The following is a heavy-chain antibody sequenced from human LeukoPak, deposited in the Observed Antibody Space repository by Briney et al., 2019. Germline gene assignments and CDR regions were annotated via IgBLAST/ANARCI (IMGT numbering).Heavy chain of an antibody. Sequence: ASVKVSCKASGYTLTGYYMHWVRQAPGQGLEWMGWINPNSGGTNYAQKFQGRVTMTRDTPISTAYMELSRLRSDDTAVYYCARSRATERGYSYGYWGQGTLVTVSS. CDR3: ARSRATERGYSYGY. J-gene: IGHJ4*02. CDR2: INPNSGGT. D-gene: IGHD5-18*01. CDR1: GYTLTGYY. V-gene: IGHV1-2*02.